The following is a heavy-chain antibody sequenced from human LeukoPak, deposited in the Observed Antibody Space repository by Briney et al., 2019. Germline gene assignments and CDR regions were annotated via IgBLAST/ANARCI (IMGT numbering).Heavy chain of an antibody. CDR2: ISGSGGST. CDR3: AKAGGSYYDHHLDY. Sequence: GGSLRLSCAASGFTFSSYAMSWVRQAPGKGLEWVSAISGSGGSTYYADSVKGRFTISRDNSKNTLYLQTNSLRAEDTAVYYCAKAGGSYYDHHLDYWGQGTLVTVSS. D-gene: IGHD1-26*01. J-gene: IGHJ4*02. V-gene: IGHV3-23*01. CDR1: GFTFSSYA.